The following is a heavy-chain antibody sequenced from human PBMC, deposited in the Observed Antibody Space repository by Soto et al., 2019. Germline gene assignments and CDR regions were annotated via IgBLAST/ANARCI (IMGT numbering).Heavy chain of an antibody. Sequence: EVELLESGGDLVQPGGSLRLSCAASGFTFSSYDMNWVRQAPGKGLEWVSAIGVYANTYYADSVKGRFTIASDDSRNTGHLQLNILRVDDTAVYYCAKESTVGSPGDYFDSWGQGTLVTVSS. CDR1: GFTFSSYD. CDR3: AKESTVGSPGDYFDS. D-gene: IGHD1-26*01. J-gene: IGHJ4*02. CDR2: IGVYANT. V-gene: IGHV3-23*01.